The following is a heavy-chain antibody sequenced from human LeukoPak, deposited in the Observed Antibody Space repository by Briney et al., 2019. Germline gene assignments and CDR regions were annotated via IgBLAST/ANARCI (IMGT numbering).Heavy chain of an antibody. Sequence: PGGSLRLSCAASGFTFSSYAMSWVRQAPGKGLEWVSAISGGADTTYYADSVKGRFIISRDNSKNTLHLQMNSLRAEDTAVYYCAEDCRQMSADDDFDIWGQGTMVTVSS. CDR2: ISGGADTT. CDR1: GFTFSSYA. D-gene: IGHD5/OR15-5a*01. J-gene: IGHJ3*02. V-gene: IGHV3-23*01. CDR3: AEDCRQMSADDDFDI.